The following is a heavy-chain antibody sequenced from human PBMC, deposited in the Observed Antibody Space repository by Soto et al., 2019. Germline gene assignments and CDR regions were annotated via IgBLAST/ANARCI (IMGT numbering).Heavy chain of an antibody. CDR3: PHISLYSNYERGVLAAP. CDR2: IYWDDDK. D-gene: IGHD4-4*01. J-gene: IGHJ5*02. CDR1: GFSLSTSGVG. Sequence: SGPTLVNPTETLTLTCTFSGFSLSTSGVGVGWIRQPPGKALEWLALIYWDDDKRYSPSLKSRLTITKDTSKNQVVLTMTNMEPVDTATYYVPHISLYSNYERGVLAAPGGQETLVTVPS. V-gene: IGHV2-5*02.